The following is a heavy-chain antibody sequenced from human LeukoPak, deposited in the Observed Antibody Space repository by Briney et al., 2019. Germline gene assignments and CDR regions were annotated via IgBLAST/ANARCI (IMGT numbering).Heavy chain of an antibody. V-gene: IGHV3-23*01. CDR2: ISGSGGTT. D-gene: IGHD3-10*01. J-gene: IGHJ4*02. Sequence: PGGSLRLSCTASGFTFSSYAMSWVRQAPGKGLEWVSAISGSGGTTYYADSVKGRFTISRDNSKNTLFLQMNSLRAEDTAVYYCAKSLYYNSGSGVYWGQGTLVTVSS. CDR1: GFTFSSYA. CDR3: AKSLYYNSGSGVY.